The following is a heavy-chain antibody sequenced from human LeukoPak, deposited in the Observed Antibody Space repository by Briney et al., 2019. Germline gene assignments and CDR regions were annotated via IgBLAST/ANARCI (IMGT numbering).Heavy chain of an antibody. D-gene: IGHD5-18*01. CDR1: GFTFSSYW. CDR2: IKQDGSEK. Sequence: GGFLRLSCAASGFTFSSYWMSWVRQAPGKGLEWVANIKQDGSEKYYVDSVKGRFTISRDNAKNSLYLQMNSLRAEDTAVYYCARGGYSYGFDAFDIWGQGTMVTVSS. V-gene: IGHV3-7*04. CDR3: ARGGYSYGFDAFDI. J-gene: IGHJ3*02.